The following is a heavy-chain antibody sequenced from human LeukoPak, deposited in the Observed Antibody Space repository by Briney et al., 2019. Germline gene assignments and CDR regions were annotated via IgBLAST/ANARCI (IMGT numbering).Heavy chain of an antibody. Sequence: GGSLRLSCAASGFTFSSYGMSWVRQAPGKGLGWVSAIGVSGGSTFYADSVKGRFTISRDNSRNTLYLQMSSLRAEDTAVYYCARRSDYGGDWNCLGSWGQGTPVTVSS. V-gene: IGHV3-23*01. D-gene: IGHD4-23*01. CDR2: IGVSGGST. CDR3: ARRSDYGGDWNCLGS. J-gene: IGHJ5*01. CDR1: GFTFSSYG.